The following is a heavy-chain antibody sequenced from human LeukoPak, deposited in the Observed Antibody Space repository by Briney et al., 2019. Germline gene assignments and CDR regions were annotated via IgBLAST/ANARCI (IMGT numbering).Heavy chain of an antibody. V-gene: IGHV4-59*01. J-gene: IGHJ4*02. CDR1: GGSISSYY. D-gene: IGHD2-15*01. Sequence: SETLSLTCTVSGGSISSYYWSWIRQPPGKGLEWIGYIYYSGSTNYNPSLKSRVTISVDTSKNQFSLKLSSVTAADTAVYYCARNLEGYCSGGSCPDYFDYWGQGTLVTVSS. CDR2: IYYSGST. CDR3: ARNLEGYCSGGSCPDYFDY.